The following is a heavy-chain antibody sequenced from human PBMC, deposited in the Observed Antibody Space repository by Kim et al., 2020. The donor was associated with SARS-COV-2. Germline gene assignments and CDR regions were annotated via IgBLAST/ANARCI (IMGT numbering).Heavy chain of an antibody. CDR1: GFTFSSYS. CDR3: ARDPKTGVPFIAARRGGSFDY. CDR2: ISSSSSYI. V-gene: IGHV3-21*01. D-gene: IGHD6-6*01. Sequence: GGSLRLSCAASGFTFSSYSMNWVRQAPGKGLEWVSSISSSSSYIYYADSVKGRFTISRDNAKNSLYLQMNSLRAEDTAVYYCARDPKTGVPFIAARRGGSFDYWGQGTLVTVSS. J-gene: IGHJ4*02.